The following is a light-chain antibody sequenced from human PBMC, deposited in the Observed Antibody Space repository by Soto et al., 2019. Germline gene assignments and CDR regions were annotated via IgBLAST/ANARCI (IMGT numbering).Light chain of an antibody. CDR3: QQSYSTPIT. Sequence: DIQMTQSPSSLSASVGDRVTITCRASQSISFYLNWYQQKPGNAPKVLIYAASNLHTGVPSRFSGSGSGTDFTLTINSLQPEDFATYSCQQSYSTPITFGQGTRLEIK. CDR1: QSISFY. CDR2: AAS. V-gene: IGKV1-39*01. J-gene: IGKJ5*01.